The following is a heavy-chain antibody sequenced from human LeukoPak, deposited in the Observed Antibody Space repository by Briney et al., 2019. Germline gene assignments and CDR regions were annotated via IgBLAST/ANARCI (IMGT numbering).Heavy chain of an antibody. CDR3: ARDGEDIVVVPAAIKATSYYYYGMDV. J-gene: IGHJ6*04. Sequence: GGSLRLSCAASGFTFSSYSMNWVRQAPGKGLEWVSSISSSSSYIYYADSVKGRFTISRDNAKNPLYLQMNSLRAEDTAVYYCARDGEDIVVVPAAIKATSYYYYGMDVWGKGTTVTVSS. V-gene: IGHV3-21*01. D-gene: IGHD2-2*02. CDR2: ISSSSSYI. CDR1: GFTFSSYS.